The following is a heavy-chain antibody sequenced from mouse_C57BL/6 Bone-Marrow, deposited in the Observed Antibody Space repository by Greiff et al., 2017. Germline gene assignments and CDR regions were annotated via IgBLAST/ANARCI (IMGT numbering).Heavy chain of an antibody. CDR1: GYAFSSSW. V-gene: IGHV1-82*01. Sequence: VQLQQSGPELVKPGASVKISCKASGYAFSSSWMNWVKQRPGKGLEWIGRIYPGDGDTKYNGKFKGKATLTADKSSSTAYMQLSSLTSEDSAVYFCARSLYYYGSSWFAYWGQGTLVTVSA. CDR3: ARSLYYYGSSWFAY. D-gene: IGHD1-1*01. J-gene: IGHJ3*01. CDR2: IYPGDGDT.